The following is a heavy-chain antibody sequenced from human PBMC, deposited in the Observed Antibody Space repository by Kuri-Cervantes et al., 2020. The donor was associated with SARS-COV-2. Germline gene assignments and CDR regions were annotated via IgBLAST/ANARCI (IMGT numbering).Heavy chain of an antibody. J-gene: IGHJ4*02. CDR3: AREGGFGMADY. CDR2: INPSGGST. D-gene: IGHD3-16*01. CDR1: GYTLTELS. V-gene: IGHV1-46*01. Sequence: ASVKVSCKVSGYTLTELSMHWVRQAPGQGLEWMGIINPSGGSTSYAQKFQGRVTMTRDTSISTAYMELSRLRSDDTAVYYCAREGGFGMADYWGQGTLVTVSS.